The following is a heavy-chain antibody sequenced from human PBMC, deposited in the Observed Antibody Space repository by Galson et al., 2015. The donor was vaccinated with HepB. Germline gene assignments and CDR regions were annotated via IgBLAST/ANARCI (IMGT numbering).Heavy chain of an antibody. CDR3: ARSSGIQLWLSHFDY. J-gene: IGHJ4*02. CDR2: IDPSDSYT. Sequence: QSGAEVKKPGESLRISCKGSGYSFTSYWISWVRQMPGKGLEWMGRIDPSDSYTNYSPSFQGHVTISADKSISTAYLQWSSLKASDTAMYYCARSSGIQLWLSHFDYWGQGTLVTVSS. D-gene: IGHD5-18*01. CDR1: GYSFTSYW. V-gene: IGHV5-10-1*01.